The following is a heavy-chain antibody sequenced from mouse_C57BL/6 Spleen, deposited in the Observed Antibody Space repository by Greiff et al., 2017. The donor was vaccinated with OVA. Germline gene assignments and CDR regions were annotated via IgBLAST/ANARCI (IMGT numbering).Heavy chain of an antibody. CDR2: IDPSDSET. V-gene: IGHV1-52*01. CDR3: ARRGDGRYFDY. J-gene: IGHJ2*01. D-gene: IGHD2-3*01. Sequence: QVQLKESGAELVRPGSSVKLSCKASGYTFTSYWMHWVKQRPIQGLEWIGNIDPSDSETHYNQKFKDKATLTVDKSSSTAYMQLSSLTSEDSAVYYCARRGDGRYFDYWGQGTTLTVSS. CDR1: GYTFTSYW.